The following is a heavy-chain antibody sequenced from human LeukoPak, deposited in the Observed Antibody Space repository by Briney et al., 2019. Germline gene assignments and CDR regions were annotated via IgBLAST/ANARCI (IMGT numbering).Heavy chain of an antibody. J-gene: IGHJ6*02. CDR1: GYTFTSYG. Sequence: ASVKVSCKASGYTFTSYGISWVRQAPGQGLAWMGWISAYNGNTNYAQKLQGRVTMTTDTSTSTAYMELRSLRSDDTAVYYCARDRRITMVRGVMLYYYYGMDVWGQGTTVTVSS. CDR2: ISAYNGNT. D-gene: IGHD3-10*01. V-gene: IGHV1-18*01. CDR3: ARDRRITMVRGVMLYYYYGMDV.